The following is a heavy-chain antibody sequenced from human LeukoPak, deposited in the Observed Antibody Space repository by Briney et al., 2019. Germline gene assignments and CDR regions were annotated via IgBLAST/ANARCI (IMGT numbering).Heavy chain of an antibody. CDR2: IRYDGSSK. CDR1: GFTFGTYG. V-gene: IGHV3-30*02. Sequence: GGSLGLSCAASGFTFGTYGMHWVRQAPGKGLEWVAFIRYDGSSKYFTDSVRGRFTVSRDNSKNTLYLQMNSLRAEDTAVYFCAREDSSGYYYEDYFQHWGQGTLVTVSS. J-gene: IGHJ1*01. CDR3: AREDSSGYYYEDYFQH. D-gene: IGHD3-22*01.